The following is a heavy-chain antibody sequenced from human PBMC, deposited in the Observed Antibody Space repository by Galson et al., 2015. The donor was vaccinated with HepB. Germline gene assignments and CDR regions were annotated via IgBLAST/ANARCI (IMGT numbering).Heavy chain of an antibody. CDR3: ASSSVLYCSGGSCIDY. J-gene: IGHJ4*02. Sequence: SLRLSCAASGFTFSSYWMSWVRQAPGKGLEWVANIKQDGSEKYYVDSVKGRFTISRDNAKNSLYLQMNSLRAEDTAVYYCASSSVLYCSGGSCIDYWGQGTLVTVSS. V-gene: IGHV3-7*01. CDR1: GFTFSSYW. CDR2: IKQDGSEK. D-gene: IGHD2-15*01.